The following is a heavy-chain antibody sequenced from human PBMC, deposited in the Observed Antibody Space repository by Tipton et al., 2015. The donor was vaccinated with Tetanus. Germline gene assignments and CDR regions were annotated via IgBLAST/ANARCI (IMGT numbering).Heavy chain of an antibody. Sequence: TLSLTCTVSGDSISSGPYSRSWIRQPPGKGLEWIGYIYYTGSTNYNPSLKSGVTISLDTSKNQFSLKLTSVSAADTAVYYCARLTGHSMDVVDYYYFGMDVWGQGTKVTVSS. V-gene: IGHV4-61*01. CDR1: GDSISSGPYS. CDR3: ARLTGHSMDVVDYYYFGMDV. J-gene: IGHJ6*02. D-gene: IGHD2-21*01. CDR2: IYYTGST.